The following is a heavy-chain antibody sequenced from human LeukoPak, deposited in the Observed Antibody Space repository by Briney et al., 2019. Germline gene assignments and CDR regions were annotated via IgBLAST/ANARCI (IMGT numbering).Heavy chain of an antibody. D-gene: IGHD4-17*01. CDR2: ISSSSNYI. J-gene: IGHJ6*02. Sequence: GRSLRLSCAASGFTFSSYGMHWVRQAPGKGLEWVSSISSSSNYIYYADSVKGRFAISRDNAKNSLYLQMNSLRAEDTAVYYCARDLSNDYGDYGPDYYYGMDVWGQGTTVTVSS. V-gene: IGHV3-21*01. CDR3: ARDLSNDYGDYGPDYYYGMDV. CDR1: GFTFSSYG.